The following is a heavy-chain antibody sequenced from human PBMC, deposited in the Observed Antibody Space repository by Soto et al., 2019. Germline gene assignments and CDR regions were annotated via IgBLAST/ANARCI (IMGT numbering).Heavy chain of an antibody. J-gene: IGHJ4*02. CDR1: GGSFSGYY. Sequence: PSETLSLTCAVYGGSFSGYYWSWIRQPPGKGLEWIGEINHSGSTNYNPSLKSRVTISVDTSKNQFSLKLSSVTAADTAVYYCARDLRYYYDSSGYYYDYWGQGTLVTVS. V-gene: IGHV4-34*01. CDR2: INHSGST. D-gene: IGHD3-22*01. CDR3: ARDLRYYYDSSGYYYDY.